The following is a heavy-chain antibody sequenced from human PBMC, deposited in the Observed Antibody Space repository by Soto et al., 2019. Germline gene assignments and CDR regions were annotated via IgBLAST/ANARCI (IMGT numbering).Heavy chain of an antibody. Sequence: ASVKVSCKASGYTFTSYYMHWVRQATGQGLEWMGWMKPNSGNTGYAQKFQGRVTMTRNTSISTAYMELSSLRSEDTAVYYFASGQAGSLSRSFQRDYYYMDVWGKGTTVTVSS. V-gene: IGHV1-8*02. J-gene: IGHJ6*03. CDR3: ASGQAGSLSRSFQRDYYYMDV. CDR1: GYTFTSYY. D-gene: IGHD6-13*01. CDR2: MKPNSGNT.